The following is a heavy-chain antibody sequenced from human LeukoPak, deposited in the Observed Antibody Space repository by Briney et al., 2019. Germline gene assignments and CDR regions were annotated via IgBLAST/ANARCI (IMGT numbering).Heavy chain of an antibody. D-gene: IGHD2-15*01. CDR2: ISSSSSYI. CDR1: GFTFSSYS. CDR3: ARDQGYCSGGSCYSDPYYFDY. V-gene: IGHV3-21*01. J-gene: IGHJ4*02. Sequence: GGSLRLSCAASGFTFSSYSMNWVRQAPGKGLEWVSSISSSSSYIYYADSVKGRFTISRDNAKNSLYLQMNSLRAEDTAVYYCARDQGYCSGGSCYSDPYYFDYWGQGTLVTVSS.